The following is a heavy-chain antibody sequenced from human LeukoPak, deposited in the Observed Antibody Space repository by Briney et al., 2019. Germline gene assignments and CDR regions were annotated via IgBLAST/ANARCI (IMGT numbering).Heavy chain of an antibody. Sequence: ASVKVSCKASGYTFTNYGLSWVRQAPGQGLEWMGWISAYNGNTNYAQKLQGRVTMTTDTSTSTAYMELRSLRSDDTAVYYCARSFLTGTTIDYWGQGTLVTVSS. V-gene: IGHV1-18*01. CDR3: ARSFLTGTTIDY. CDR2: ISAYNGNT. CDR1: GYTFTNYG. D-gene: IGHD1-20*01. J-gene: IGHJ4*02.